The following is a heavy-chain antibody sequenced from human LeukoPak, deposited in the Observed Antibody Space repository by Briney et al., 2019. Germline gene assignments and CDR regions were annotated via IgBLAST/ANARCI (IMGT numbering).Heavy chain of an antibody. J-gene: IGHJ4*02. CDR2: IYHSGST. CDR3: ARDLIGYSYDLVDY. CDR1: GYSISSGYY. Sequence: SETLSLTCTVSGYSISSGYYWGRIRQPPGKGLEWIGSIYHSGSTYYNPSLKSRVTISVDTSKNQFSLKLSSVTAADTAVYYCARDLIGYSYDLVDYWGQGTLVTVSS. D-gene: IGHD5-18*01. V-gene: IGHV4-38-2*02.